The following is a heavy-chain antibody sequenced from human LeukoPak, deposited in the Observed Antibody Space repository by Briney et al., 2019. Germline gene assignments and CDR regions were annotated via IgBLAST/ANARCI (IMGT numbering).Heavy chain of an antibody. J-gene: IGHJ4*02. D-gene: IGHD6-19*01. V-gene: IGHV3-23*01. CDR1: GFTFSSSA. CDR3: AKGSSGWYGSCDY. CDR2: IRGSGGST. Sequence: GWSLTLSCAASGFTFSSSAMSWVRQAPGKGLEWVSAIRGSGGSTFYADSVKGRFTISRDNSKNTLYLQMNSLRAEDTAVYYCAKGSSGWYGSCDYWGQGTLVTVSS.